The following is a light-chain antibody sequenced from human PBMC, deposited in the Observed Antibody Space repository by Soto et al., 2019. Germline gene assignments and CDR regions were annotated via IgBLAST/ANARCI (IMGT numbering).Light chain of an antibody. CDR2: EVR. V-gene: IGLV2-14*01. CDR1: SSDVGGHDY. CDR3: SSYSSTTLV. Sequence: QSVQTQPASVSGSPGQSITISCTGASSDVGGHDYVSWYQQHPGKAPKLIIYEVRNRPSGVSNRFSGSKSGNTASLTISGLQAEDEADYYCSSYSSTTLVFGTGTKVTVL. J-gene: IGLJ1*01.